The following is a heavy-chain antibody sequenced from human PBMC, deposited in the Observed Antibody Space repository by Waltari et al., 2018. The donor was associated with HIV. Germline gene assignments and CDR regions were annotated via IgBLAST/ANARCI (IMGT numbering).Heavy chain of an antibody. CDR2: ISWNSDTI. CDR3: TKVGMTTVTSYAIEI. CDR1: GFNFDDYA. Sequence: EVQLVESGGGLVQPGGSLGLYCEASGFNFDDYAIHGVRQAPGKGLEWVSGISWNSDTIGYADSVKGRFTISRDNAKNSLSLQMTSLRAEDTALYYCTKVGMTTVTSYAIEIWGQGTMVTVSS. D-gene: IGHD4-17*01. J-gene: IGHJ3*02. V-gene: IGHV3-9*01.